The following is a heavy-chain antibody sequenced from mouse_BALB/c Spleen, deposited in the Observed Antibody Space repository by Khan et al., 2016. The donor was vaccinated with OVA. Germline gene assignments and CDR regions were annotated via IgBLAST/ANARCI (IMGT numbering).Heavy chain of an antibody. D-gene: IGHD3-3*01. CDR3: ARDAGRY. CDR2: INPNNGVT. J-gene: IGHJ4*01. CDR1: GYTFTEYT. Sequence: DVQLQESGPELVKPGASVKMSCKTSGYTFTEYTLHWAKQSHGKSLEWIGVINPNNGVTSYNQKFKGKATLTVDKSSSTAYMEFRSLTSEDSAVYCCARDAGRYWGQGTSVTVSS. V-gene: IGHV1-22*01.